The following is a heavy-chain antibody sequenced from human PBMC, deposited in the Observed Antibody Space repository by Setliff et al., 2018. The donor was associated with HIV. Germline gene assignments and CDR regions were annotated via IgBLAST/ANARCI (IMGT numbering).Heavy chain of an antibody. D-gene: IGHD3-16*01. CDR2: INPRGGIT. CDR1: GGTFTIYY. Sequence: ASVKVSCKASGGTFTIYYIHWVRQALGQGFEWMGIINPRGGITTYSQNFQGRVTMTRDTSTSTIYMELSSLRSEDTAVYYCATTQDGPGGNYFDSWGQGTLVTV. V-gene: IGHV1-46*01. J-gene: IGHJ4*02. CDR3: ATTQDGPGGNYFDS.